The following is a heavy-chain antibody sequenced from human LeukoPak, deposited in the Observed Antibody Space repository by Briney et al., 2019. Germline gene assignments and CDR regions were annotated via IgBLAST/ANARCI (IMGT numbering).Heavy chain of an antibody. V-gene: IGHV3-9*01. J-gene: IGHJ4*02. Sequence: LSLTCAVSGGSISSGGYSWSWIRQPPGKGLEWVSGISWNSVNIGYEDSVKGRFTISRDNAKNSLYLQMHSLRPEDTALYYCVKDRGLRNQWLQLTYDSWGQGTLVTVSS. CDR3: VKDRGLRNQWLQLTYDS. D-gene: IGHD5-24*01. CDR2: ISWNSVNI. CDR1: GGSISSGGYS.